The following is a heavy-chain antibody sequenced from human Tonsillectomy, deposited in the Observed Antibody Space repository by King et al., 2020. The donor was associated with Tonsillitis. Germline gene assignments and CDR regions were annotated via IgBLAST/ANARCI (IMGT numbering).Heavy chain of an antibody. V-gene: IGHV3-33*08. J-gene: IGHJ4*02. Sequence: VQLVESGGGVVQPGRSLRLSCAASGFTFSNYDMHWVRQAPGKGLDGVAVIWYDGSNKYYADSVKGRFTISRDNSKNTLYMQMDTLRAEDTAVYYCAIVLGQMNYWGQGTLVTVSS. CDR2: IWYDGSNK. CDR1: GFTFSNYD. D-gene: IGHD2-8*02. CDR3: AIVLGQMNY.